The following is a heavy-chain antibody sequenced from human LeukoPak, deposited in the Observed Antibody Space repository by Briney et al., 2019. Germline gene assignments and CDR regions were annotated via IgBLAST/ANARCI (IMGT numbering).Heavy chain of an antibody. J-gene: IGHJ4*02. CDR3: ARDLTSSTVTTMEVDRFDH. CDR2: IYHSGST. D-gene: IGHD4-17*01. Sequence: SETLSLTCTVSGYSISSGYYWGWIRQPPGKGLEWIGSIYHSGSTYYNPSLKSRVTISVDTSKNQFSLKLSSVTAADTAVYYCARDLTSSTVTTMEVDRFDHWGQGTLVTVSS. V-gene: IGHV4-38-2*02. CDR1: GYSISSGYY.